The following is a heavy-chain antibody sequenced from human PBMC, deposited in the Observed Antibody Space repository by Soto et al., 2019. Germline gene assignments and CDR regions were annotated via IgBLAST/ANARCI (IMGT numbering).Heavy chain of an antibody. CDR3: ARGGIAVDLPGYYSSYHGMDV. CDR1: GGSISSSSYY. D-gene: IGHD6-19*01. V-gene: IGHV4-39*01. Sequence: SETLSLTCTVSGGSISSSSYYWGWIRQPPGKGLEWIGSIYYSGSTYYNPSHKSRVTISVVTSKNQFSLKLSPVTAADTAVYYCARGGIAVDLPGYYSSYHGMDVWGQGTTVTVSS. CDR2: IYYSGST. J-gene: IGHJ6*02.